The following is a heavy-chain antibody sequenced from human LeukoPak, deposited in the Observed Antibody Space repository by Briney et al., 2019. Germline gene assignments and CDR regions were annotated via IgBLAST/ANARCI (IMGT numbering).Heavy chain of an antibody. CDR2: IYSGGST. CDR3: ARDFQRNWFDP. CDR1: GFTFSSYG. V-gene: IGHV3-53*01. J-gene: IGHJ5*02. Sequence: GGSLRLSCAASGFTFSSYGMHWVRQAPGKGLEWVSVIYSGGSTYYADSVKGRFTISRDNSKNTLYLQMNSLRAEDTAVYYCARDFQRNWFDPWGQGTLVTVSS.